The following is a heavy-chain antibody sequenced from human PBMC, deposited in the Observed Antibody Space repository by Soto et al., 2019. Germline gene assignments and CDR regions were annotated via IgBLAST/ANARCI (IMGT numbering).Heavy chain of an antibody. Sequence: QVQLVQSGAEVKKPGASVTVSCKTSGYTFITYEINWVRQASGQGLEWMGWMNPNSGMSGYAQKCQGRVTMTSNNSITTAYMELSSLRSEDTAIYYCARAYSQSYNWFDPWGQGTLVTVSS. V-gene: IGHV1-8*01. CDR1: GYTFITYE. J-gene: IGHJ5*02. CDR2: MNPNSGMS. D-gene: IGHD2-21*01. CDR3: ARAYSQSYNWFDP.